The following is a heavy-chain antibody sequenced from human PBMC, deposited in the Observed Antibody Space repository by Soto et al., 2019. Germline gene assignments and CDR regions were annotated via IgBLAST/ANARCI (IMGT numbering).Heavy chain of an antibody. CDR3: ARQWELNAFDI. CDR1: GFTFSSYA. CDR2: ISYDGSNK. Sequence: QVQLVESGGGVVQPGRSLRLSCAASGFTFSSYAMHWVRQAPGKGLEWVAVISYDGSNKYYADSVKGRFTISRDNSKNTLYLQMNSLRAEDTAVYYGARQWELNAFDIWGQGTMVTVSS. V-gene: IGHV3-30-3*01. D-gene: IGHD1-26*01. J-gene: IGHJ3*02.